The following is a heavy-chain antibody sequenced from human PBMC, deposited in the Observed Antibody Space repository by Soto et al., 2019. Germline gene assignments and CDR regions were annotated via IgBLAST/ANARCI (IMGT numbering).Heavy chain of an antibody. J-gene: IGHJ3*02. CDR2: IKSKTDGGTT. Sequence: GGSLRLCCAASGVTFCNAWMSWVRQAPGKGLEWVGRIKSKTDGGTTDYAAPVKGRFTISRDDSKNTLYLQMNSLKTEDTAVYYCTTTAVVPANDAFDIWGQGTMVTVSS. CDR3: TTTAVVPANDAFDI. D-gene: IGHD2-2*01. CDR1: GVTFCNAW. V-gene: IGHV3-15*01.